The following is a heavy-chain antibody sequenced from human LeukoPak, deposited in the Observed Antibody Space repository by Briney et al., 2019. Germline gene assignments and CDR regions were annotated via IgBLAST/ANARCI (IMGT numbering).Heavy chain of an antibody. CDR1: GGSISSYY. CDR2: IYTSGST. Sequence: KPSETLSLTCTVSGGSISSYYWSWIRQPAGKGLEWIGCIYTSGSTNYNPSLKSRVTMSVDTSKNQFSLKLSSVTAADTAVYYCARGGGSYYTEYFQHWGQGTLVTVSS. D-gene: IGHD1-26*01. J-gene: IGHJ1*01. CDR3: ARGGGSYYTEYFQH. V-gene: IGHV4-4*07.